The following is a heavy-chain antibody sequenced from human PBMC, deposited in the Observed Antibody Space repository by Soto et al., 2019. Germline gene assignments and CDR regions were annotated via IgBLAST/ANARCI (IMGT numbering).Heavy chain of an antibody. V-gene: IGHV3-74*01. CDR3: VREIR. CDR2: INSGGTTT. Sequence: EVQLVESGGGLVQPGGSLRLSCAASGFTFNNFWMYWVRQTPEKGLVWVSGINSGGTTTIYADSVKGRFTISRDNAKNPLYLQMNRLTVEDTAIYYCVREIRWGQGTLVTVSS. J-gene: IGHJ4*02. CDR1: GFTFNNFW.